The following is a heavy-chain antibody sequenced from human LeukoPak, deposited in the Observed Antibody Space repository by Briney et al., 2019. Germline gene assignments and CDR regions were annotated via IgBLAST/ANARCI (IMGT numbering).Heavy chain of an antibody. J-gene: IGHJ4*02. CDR3: ARLVNYGYSDY. V-gene: IGHV4-59*11. CDR2: IHYDGRT. D-gene: IGHD3-22*01. CDR1: GGSTSGRY. Sequence: SETLSLTCTVSGGSTSGRYWTWIRQPPGKGLEWIGYIHYDGRTSYNPSFKSRVIISLDTSNNQFSLNLKSVTAADTAAYYCARLVNYGYSDYRGQGTLVTVSS.